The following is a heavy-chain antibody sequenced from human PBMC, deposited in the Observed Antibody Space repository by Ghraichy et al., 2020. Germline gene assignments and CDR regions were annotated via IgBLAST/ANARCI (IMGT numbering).Heavy chain of an antibody. CDR1: GGSFSGYY. CDR3: ARAAYSSSWTHAFDI. V-gene: IGHV4-34*01. Sequence: SETLSLTCAVYGGSFSGYYWSWIRQPPGKGLEWIGEINHSGSTNYNPSLKSRVTISVDTSKNQFSLKLSSVTAADTAVYYCARAAYSSSWTHAFDIWGQGTMVTVSS. D-gene: IGHD6-13*01. J-gene: IGHJ3*02. CDR2: INHSGST.